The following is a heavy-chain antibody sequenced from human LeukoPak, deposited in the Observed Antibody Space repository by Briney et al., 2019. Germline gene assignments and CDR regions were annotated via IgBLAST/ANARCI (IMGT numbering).Heavy chain of an antibody. CDR3: ARDGLGYCSSTSCRSMPFDI. D-gene: IGHD2-2*01. J-gene: IGHJ3*02. V-gene: IGHV4-4*07. CDR1: GGSISSYY. CDR2: IYTSGST. Sequence: PSETLSLTCTVSGGSISSYYWSWIRQPAGKGLEWIGRIYTSGSTNYNPSLKSRVTMSVDTSKNQFSLKLSSVTAADTAVYYCARDGLGYCSSTSCRSMPFDIWGQGTMVIVSS.